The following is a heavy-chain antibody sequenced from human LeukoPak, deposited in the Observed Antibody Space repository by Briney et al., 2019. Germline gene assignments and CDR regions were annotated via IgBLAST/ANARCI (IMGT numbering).Heavy chain of an antibody. Sequence: GGSLRLSCAASGFTFSSYSMNWVRQAPGTGLEWVSSISSSSSYIYYADSVKGRFTISRDNAKNSLYLQMNSLRAEDTAVYYCATTEGYYDSSGYNYGMDVWGQGTTVTVSS. D-gene: IGHD3-22*01. J-gene: IGHJ6*02. CDR3: ATTEGYYDSSGYNYGMDV. V-gene: IGHV3-21*01. CDR1: GFTFSSYS. CDR2: ISSSSSYI.